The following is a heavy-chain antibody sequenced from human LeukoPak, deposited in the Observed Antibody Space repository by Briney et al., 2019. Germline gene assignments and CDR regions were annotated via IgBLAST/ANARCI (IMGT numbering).Heavy chain of an antibody. D-gene: IGHD4-17*01. Sequence: PGGSLRLSCVASGFTFSNYGMHWVRQAPGEGLDWMAFIRYDGSNEYYADSVKGRFTISRDNSKNTLYLQMNSLRAEDTAVYYCAKETYDDYGFDYWGQGTLVTVSS. CDR3: AKETYDDYGFDY. CDR2: IRYDGSNE. V-gene: IGHV3-30*02. J-gene: IGHJ4*02. CDR1: GFTFSNYG.